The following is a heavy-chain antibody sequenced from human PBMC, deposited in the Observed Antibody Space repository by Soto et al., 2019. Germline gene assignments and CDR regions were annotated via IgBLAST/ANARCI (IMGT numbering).Heavy chain of an antibody. CDR3: VRDSGAKLSSS. CDR1: GGTFSSYR. D-gene: IGHD6-13*01. Sequence: QVQLVQSGAEVKQSGSSAKVSCKASGGTFSSYRINWVRQAPGQGLEWVGGIVPIGRTADYAQTFQGRVSITADESARTSYMELRSLRSQDTAVYYCVRDSGAKLSSSWGQGTLVTVSS. J-gene: IGHJ4*02. CDR2: IVPIGRTA. V-gene: IGHV1-69*01.